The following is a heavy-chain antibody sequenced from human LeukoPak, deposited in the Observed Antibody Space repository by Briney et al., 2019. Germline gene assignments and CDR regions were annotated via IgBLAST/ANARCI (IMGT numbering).Heavy chain of an antibody. CDR2: ISSSGSTI. D-gene: IGHD2-15*01. Sequence: GGSLRLSCAASGFTFSSYEMNWVRQAPGKGLEWGSYISSSGSTIYYADSVKGRFTISRDNAKNSLYLQMNSLRAEDTAVYYCAKAGAVVVVVAKFFDYWGQGTLVTVSS. CDR1: GFTFSSYE. CDR3: AKAGAVVVVVAKFFDY. J-gene: IGHJ4*02. V-gene: IGHV3-48*03.